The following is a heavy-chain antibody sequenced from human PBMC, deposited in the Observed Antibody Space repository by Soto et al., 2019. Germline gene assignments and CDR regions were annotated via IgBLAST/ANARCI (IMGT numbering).Heavy chain of an antibody. CDR2: IFSSDEK. J-gene: IGHJ6*02. CDR1: GFSLSNTRMG. D-gene: IGHD6-19*01. V-gene: IGHV2-26*01. CDR3: AHRRGSGWYTRIMYGMDV. Sequence: SGPTLVNPTETLTLTCTVSGFSLSNTRMGVSWIRQPPGRALEWLAHIFSSDEKSYSTSLKCRLTITKDTSKNQVVLTMTNMDPVDTATYYCAHRRGSGWYTRIMYGMDVWGQGTTVTVSS.